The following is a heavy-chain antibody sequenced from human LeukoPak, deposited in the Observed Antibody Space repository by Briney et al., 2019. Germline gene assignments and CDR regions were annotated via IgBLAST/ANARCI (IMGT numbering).Heavy chain of an antibody. J-gene: IGHJ4*02. Sequence: GGSLRLSCAASGFTFSTYSMNWVRQAPGKGLEWVSVIYSGGSTYYADSVKGRFTISRDNSKNTLYLQMNSLRAEDTAVYYCARGRRDSSGYYYAVYFDYWGQGTLVTVSS. CDR1: GFTFSTYS. CDR3: ARGRRDSSGYYYAVYFDY. V-gene: IGHV3-66*01. CDR2: IYSGGST. D-gene: IGHD3-22*01.